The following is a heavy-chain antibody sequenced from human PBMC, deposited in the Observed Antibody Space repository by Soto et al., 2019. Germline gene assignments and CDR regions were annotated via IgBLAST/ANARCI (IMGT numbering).Heavy chain of an antibody. CDR2: INPSSGGT. Sequence: ASVKVSCKASGYTFTGYYMHWVRQAPGQGLEWMGWINPSSGGTNYAQKFQGWVTMTRDTSISTAYMELSRLRSDDTAVYYCARSLLVPAAPFDPWGQGTLVTVSS. CDR3: ARSLLVPAAPFDP. J-gene: IGHJ5*02. D-gene: IGHD2-2*01. V-gene: IGHV1-2*04. CDR1: GYTFTGYY.